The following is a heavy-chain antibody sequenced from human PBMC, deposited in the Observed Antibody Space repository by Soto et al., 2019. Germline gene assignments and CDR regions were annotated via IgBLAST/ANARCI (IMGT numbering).Heavy chain of an antibody. J-gene: IGHJ5*02. CDR2: IYYSGST. CDR1: GGSISSYY. Sequence: SETLSLTCTVSGGSISSYYWSWIRQPPGKGLEWIGYIYYSGSTYYNPSLKSRVTISVDTSKNQFSLKLSSVTAADTAVYYCARGKKQQLVLDWFDPWGQGTLVTVSS. V-gene: IGHV4-59*12. CDR3: ARGKKQQLVLDWFDP. D-gene: IGHD6-13*01.